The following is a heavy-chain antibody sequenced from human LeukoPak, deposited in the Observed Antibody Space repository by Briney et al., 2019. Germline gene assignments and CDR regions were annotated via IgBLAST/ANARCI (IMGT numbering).Heavy chain of an antibody. D-gene: IGHD3-3*01. Sequence: GGSLRLSCAASGFTFTNYWMHWVRHVSGKGLVWVSRINSDGSGTTYADFVKGRFTLSRDNAKISLYLQMNSLRAEDTAVYYCARLREIPVCGGVTKSTSYFDYWGQGTLVTVSS. V-gene: IGHV3-74*03. CDR3: ARLREIPVCGGVTKSTSYFDY. CDR1: GFTFTNYW. CDR2: INSDGSGT. J-gene: IGHJ4*02.